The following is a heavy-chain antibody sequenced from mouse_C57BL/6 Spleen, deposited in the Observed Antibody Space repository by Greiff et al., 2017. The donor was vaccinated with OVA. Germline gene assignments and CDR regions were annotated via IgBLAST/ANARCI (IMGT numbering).Heavy chain of an antibody. D-gene: IGHD6-1*01. CDR1: GFTFSDYG. J-gene: IGHJ4*01. Sequence: DVMLVESGGGLVKPGGSLKLSCAASGFTFSDYGMHWVRQAPEKGLEWVAYISSGSSTIYYADTVKGRFTISRDNAKNTLFLQMTSLRSEDTAMYYCARLPLSLYYYAMDYWGQGTSVTVSS. CDR2: ISSGSSTI. CDR3: ARLPLSLYYYAMDY. V-gene: IGHV5-17*01.